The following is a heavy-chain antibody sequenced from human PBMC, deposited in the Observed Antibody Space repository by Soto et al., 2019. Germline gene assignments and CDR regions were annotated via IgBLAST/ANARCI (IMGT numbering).Heavy chain of an antibody. CDR1: GYSFTSYW. CDR3: ARVDTAMVPYYYYGMDV. Sequence: PGESLKISCQGSGYSFTSYWISWVRQMPGKGLEWMGRIDPSDSYTNYSPSFQGHVTISADKSISTAYLQWSSLKASDTAMYYCARVDTAMVPYYYYGMDVWGQGTTVTVSS. D-gene: IGHD5-18*01. J-gene: IGHJ6*02. V-gene: IGHV5-10-1*01. CDR2: IDPSDSYT.